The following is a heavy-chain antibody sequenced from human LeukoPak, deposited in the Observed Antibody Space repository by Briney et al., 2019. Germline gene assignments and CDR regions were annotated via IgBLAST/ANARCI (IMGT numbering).Heavy chain of an antibody. CDR2: IYPGDSDT. V-gene: IGHV5-51*01. CDR3: ARQYYDGSGYRYMDV. J-gene: IGHJ6*03. Sequence: GESLKISCKGSGYSFTSYWIGWVRQMPGKGLEWMGIIYPGDSDTRYSPSFQGQVTISADESISTAYLQWSSLKASDTAMYYCARQYYDGSGYRYMDVWGKGTTVTVSS. CDR1: GYSFTSYW. D-gene: IGHD3-22*01.